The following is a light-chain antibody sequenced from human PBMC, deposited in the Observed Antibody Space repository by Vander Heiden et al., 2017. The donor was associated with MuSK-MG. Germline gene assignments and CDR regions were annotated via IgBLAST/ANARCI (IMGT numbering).Light chain of an antibody. J-gene: IGLJ2*01. V-gene: IGLV3-19*01. CDR2: GKN. CDR1: SLRSYY. CDR3: NSRDSSGNHRGVV. Sequence: SSELTQDPAVSVALGQTVRITCQGDSLRSYYASWYQQKPGQAPVLVIYGKNNRHSGIPDRFSGSSSGNTASLTITGAQAEEEADYYCNSRDSSGNHRGVVFGGGTKLTVL.